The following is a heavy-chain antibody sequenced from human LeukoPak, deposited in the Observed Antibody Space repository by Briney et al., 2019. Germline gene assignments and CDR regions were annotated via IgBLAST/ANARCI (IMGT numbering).Heavy chain of an antibody. V-gene: IGHV4-31*03. J-gene: IGHJ4*02. CDR3: GRHLAITTPLAY. D-gene: IGHD4-11*01. Sequence: SETLSLTCTVSGGSISSGGYYWSWIRQHPGKGLEWIGYIYYSGSTYYNPSLKSRVTISVDTSKNQFSLKLTSVTAADTAVYYCGRHLAITTPLAYWGQGTLVTVSS. CDR1: GGSISSGGYY. CDR2: IYYSGST.